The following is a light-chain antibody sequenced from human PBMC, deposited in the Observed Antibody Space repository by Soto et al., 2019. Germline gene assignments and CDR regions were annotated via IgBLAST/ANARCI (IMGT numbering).Light chain of an antibody. J-gene: IGKJ1*01. CDR3: QQSYSAPWT. CDR1: ESFANY. V-gene: IGKV1-39*01. Sequence: DIQMTQSPSSLSASVGDRVTITCRASESFANYLNWYQQKPGKAPKLLIQTATSLQSGVPSRFSGSGSGTDFTLTISSLQPEDSATYYCQQSYSAPWTFGQGTTVEIK. CDR2: TAT.